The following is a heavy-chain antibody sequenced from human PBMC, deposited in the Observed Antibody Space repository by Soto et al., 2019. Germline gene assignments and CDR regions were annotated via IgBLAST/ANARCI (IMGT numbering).Heavy chain of an antibody. CDR2: ISSSSSYI. CDR3: ARGLVLRFLEWLSPLRY. Sequence: EVQLVESGGGLVKPGGSLRLSCAASGFTFSSYSMNWVRQAPGRGLEWVSSISSSSSYIYYADSVKGRFTISRDNAKNSLDMHMNSLRAGDTAGYYCARGLVLRFLEWLSPLRYWGQGTLVTVSS. D-gene: IGHD3-3*01. J-gene: IGHJ4*02. CDR1: GFTFSSYS. V-gene: IGHV3-21*01.